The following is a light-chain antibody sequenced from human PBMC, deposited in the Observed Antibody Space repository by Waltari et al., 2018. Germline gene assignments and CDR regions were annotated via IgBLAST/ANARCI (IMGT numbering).Light chain of an antibody. CDR2: TAS. V-gene: IGKV1-6*01. CDR1: QAIRDA. Sequence: AIQMTQSPSSLSASVGDRVTITCRASQAIRDALSWYQQKPGEAPKHLIYTASSLQSGVPSRFSGGGSGTDFTLTISSLQPEDFATYYCLQDYSYPRTFGQGTRVDMK. J-gene: IGKJ1*01. CDR3: LQDYSYPRT.